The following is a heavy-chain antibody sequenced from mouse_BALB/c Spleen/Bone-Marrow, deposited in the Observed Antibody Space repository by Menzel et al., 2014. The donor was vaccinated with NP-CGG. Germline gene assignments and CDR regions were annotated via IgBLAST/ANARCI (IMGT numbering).Heavy chain of an antibody. D-gene: IGHD2-4*01. V-gene: IGHV2-2*02. CDR2: IWSGERT. CDR3: ARMREDYDGFAY. J-gene: IGHJ3*01. CDR1: SFSLTNYG. Sequence: VHVKQSGPGLVQPSQSLSISCTVSSFSLTNYGVHWVRQSPGQGLEWLGVIWSGERTDYNAAFISRLSISKDNSKSQVFFKMNSLQPNDTAIYYCARMREDYDGFAYWGQGTLVTVSA.